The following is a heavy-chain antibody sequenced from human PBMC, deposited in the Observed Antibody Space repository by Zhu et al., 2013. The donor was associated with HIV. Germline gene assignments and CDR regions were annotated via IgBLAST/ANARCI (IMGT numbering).Heavy chain of an antibody. V-gene: IGHV1-18*01. J-gene: IGHJ6*02. CDR3: ARVGGVAAAGHYYYSHALDV. D-gene: IGHD6-13*01. CDR1: GYTFINYN. Sequence: QVQLVQSGAEVKKPGASVKVSCKASGYTFINYNISWVRQAPGQGLEWMGWISAYNGNTSYAQKLQGRVTMTTDTSTGIVYMEVRRLRSDDTAMYYCARVGGVAAAGHYYYSHALDVWGQGTTVTVSS. CDR2: ISAYNGNT.